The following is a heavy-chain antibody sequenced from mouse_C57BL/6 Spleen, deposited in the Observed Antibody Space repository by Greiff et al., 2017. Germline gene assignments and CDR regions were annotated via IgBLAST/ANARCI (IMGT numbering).Heavy chain of an antibody. CDR1: GYTFTDYE. V-gene: IGHV1-15*01. CDR2: IDPETGGT. Sequence: QVQLQQSGAELVRPGASVTLSCKASGYTFTDYEMHWVKQTPVHGLEWIGAIDPETGGTAYNQKFKGKAILTADKSSSTAYMELRSLTSEDSAVYYCTKAQATLAMDYWGQGTSVTVSS. D-gene: IGHD3-2*02. CDR3: TKAQATLAMDY. J-gene: IGHJ4*01.